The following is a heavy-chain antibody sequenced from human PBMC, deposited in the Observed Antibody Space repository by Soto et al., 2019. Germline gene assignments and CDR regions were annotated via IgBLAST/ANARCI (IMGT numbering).Heavy chain of an antibody. CDR3: ARGFSETGDFMYYYYYMDV. V-gene: IGHV1-8*01. J-gene: IGHJ6*03. D-gene: IGHD2-21*02. Sequence: ASVKVSCKASGYTFTRYDINCVRQATGQGLEWMGWMNPNSGNTGYAQKFQGRVTMTRNTSISTAYMELSSLRSEDTAVYYCARGFSETGDFMYYYYYMDVWGKGTTVTVSS. CDR1: GYTFTRYD. CDR2: MNPNSGNT.